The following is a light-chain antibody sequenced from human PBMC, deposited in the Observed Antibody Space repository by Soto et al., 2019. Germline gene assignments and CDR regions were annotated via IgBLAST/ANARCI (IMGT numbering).Light chain of an antibody. Sequence: QAVVTQPPSMSGAPGQRVTISCTGSSSNIGAGYDVHWYQQHPGTAPKLLIFDNNNRPSGVPDRFSGSKSDTSASLAITGLQAEDEADYYCQSFDTSLSGFVVFGGRTKLTVL. CDR1: SSNIGAGYD. J-gene: IGLJ2*01. V-gene: IGLV1-40*01. CDR3: QSFDTSLSGFVV. CDR2: DNN.